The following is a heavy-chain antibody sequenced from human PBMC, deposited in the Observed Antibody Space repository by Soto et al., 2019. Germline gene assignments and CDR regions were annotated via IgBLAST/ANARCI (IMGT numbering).Heavy chain of an antibody. D-gene: IGHD4-17*01. CDR2: ISGSGGST. Sequence: PGGSLRLSCAASGFTFISYAMSWVRQAPGKGLEWVSAISGSGGSTYYADSVKGRFTISRDNSKNTLYLQMNSLRAEDTAVYYCAKEARETLRSRRPRAYYFDYWGQGTLVTVSS. CDR3: AKEARETLRSRRPRAYYFDY. CDR1: GFTFISYA. J-gene: IGHJ4*02. V-gene: IGHV3-23*01.